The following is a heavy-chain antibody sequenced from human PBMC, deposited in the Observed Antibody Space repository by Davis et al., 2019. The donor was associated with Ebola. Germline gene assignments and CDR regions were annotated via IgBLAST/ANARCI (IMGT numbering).Heavy chain of an antibody. D-gene: IGHD1-26*01. J-gene: IGHJ6*02. CDR1: GGTFSSYA. V-gene: IGHV1-69*13. Sequence: SVKVSCKASGGTFSSYAISWVRQAPGQGLEWMGGIIPIFGTANYAQKFQGRVTITADESTSTAYMELSSLRSEDTAVYYCADFGSYPPGGMDVWGQGTTVTVSS. CDR3: ADFGSYPPGGMDV. CDR2: IIPIFGTA.